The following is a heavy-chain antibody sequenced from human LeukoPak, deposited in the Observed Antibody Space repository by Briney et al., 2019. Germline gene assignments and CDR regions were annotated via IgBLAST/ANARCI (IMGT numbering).Heavy chain of an antibody. CDR3: AKVYCSSTSCPIDY. D-gene: IGHD2-2*01. J-gene: IGHJ4*02. Sequence: PGGSLRLSFAASGFTFSSYAISWVRQAPGKGLEWVSAISGSGGSTYYADSVKGRFTISRDNSKNTLYLQMNSLRAEDTAVYYCAKVYCSSTSCPIDYWGQGTLVTVSS. CDR1: GFTFSSYA. V-gene: IGHV3-23*01. CDR2: ISGSGGST.